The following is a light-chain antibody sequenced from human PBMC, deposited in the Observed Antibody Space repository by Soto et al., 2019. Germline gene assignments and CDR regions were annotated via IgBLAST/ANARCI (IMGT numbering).Light chain of an antibody. CDR1: QSVGSN. V-gene: IGKV3-15*01. CDR3: QQYYDWPWT. CDR2: GAS. J-gene: IGKJ1*01. Sequence: EKVMTQSPGFLSVSPGERAALSCRASQSVGSNLAWYQRKPGQAPRLLIYGASTRATGIPSRFSGSGSGTEFTLTISSRQSEDFAVYYCQQYYDWPWTFGQGTTVEIK.